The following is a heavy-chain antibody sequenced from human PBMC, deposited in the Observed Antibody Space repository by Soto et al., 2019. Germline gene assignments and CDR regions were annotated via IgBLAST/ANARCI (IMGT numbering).Heavy chain of an antibody. V-gene: IGHV4-30-4*01. CDR3: ARESPNCSSTSCYVDSWFDP. Sequence: SETLSLTCTVSGGSISSGDYYWSWIRQPPGKGLEWIGYIYYSGSTYYNPSLKSRVTISVDTSKNQFSLKLSSVTAADTAVYYCARESPNCSSTSCYVDSWFDPWGQGTLVTVSS. CDR2: IYYSGST. CDR1: GGSISSGDYY. J-gene: IGHJ5*02. D-gene: IGHD2-2*01.